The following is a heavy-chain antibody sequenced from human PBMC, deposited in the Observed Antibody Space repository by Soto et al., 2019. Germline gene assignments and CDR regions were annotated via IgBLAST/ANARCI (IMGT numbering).Heavy chain of an antibody. CDR1: GFTFSRNA. J-gene: IGHJ6*02. CDR2: VSYDGANK. CDR3: ARALGGYGSGTSPLTYNMDV. V-gene: IGHV3-30-3*01. Sequence: PGGSLRLACAVSGFTFSRNAMHGVRQAPGMGLEWLAVVSYDGANKYYADSVKGRFTISRDNSRNTMSLQISNLRTEDTAVYYCARALGGYGSGTSPLTYNMDVWGQGTTVTVSS. D-gene: IGHD3-10*01.